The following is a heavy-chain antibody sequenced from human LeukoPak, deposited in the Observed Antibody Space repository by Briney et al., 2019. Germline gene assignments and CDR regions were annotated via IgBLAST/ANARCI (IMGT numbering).Heavy chain of an antibody. CDR1: GYSISSGYY. CDR3: ARLGDIVATILY. D-gene: IGHD5-12*01. Sequence: SETLSLTCAVSGYSISSGYYWGWVRQPPGKGLEWIGSIYHSGSTYYNPSLKSRVTISVDTSKNQFSQKLSSVTAADTAVYYCARLGDIVATILYWGQGTLVTVSS. V-gene: IGHV4-38-2*01. CDR2: IYHSGST. J-gene: IGHJ4*02.